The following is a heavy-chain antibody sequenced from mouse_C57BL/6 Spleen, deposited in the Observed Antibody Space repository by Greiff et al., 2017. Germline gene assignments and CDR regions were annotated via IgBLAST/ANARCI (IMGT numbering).Heavy chain of an antibody. CDR3: ARVAYYGKGSWFAY. J-gene: IGHJ3*01. D-gene: IGHD2-10*01. V-gene: IGHV1-50*01. CDR1: GYTFTSYW. Sequence: QVQLQQPGAELVKPGASVKLSCKASGYTFTSYWMQWVKQRPGQGLEWIGEIDPSDSYTNYNQKFKGKATLTVDTSSSTAYMQLSSLTSEDSAVYYCARVAYYGKGSWFAYWGQGTLVTVSA. CDR2: IDPSDSYT.